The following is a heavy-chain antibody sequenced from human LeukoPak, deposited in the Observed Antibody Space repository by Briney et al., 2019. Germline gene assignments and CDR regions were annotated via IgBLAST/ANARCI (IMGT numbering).Heavy chain of an antibody. CDR2: INPNSGGT. CDR1: GYTFTGYY. V-gene: IGHV1-2*02. Sequence: ASVKVSCKASGYTFTGYYMHWVRQAPGQGLEWMGWINPNSGGTNYAQKFQGRVTMTRDTSISTAYMEMSRLRSDDTAVYYCARGGPYDILTGSLDYWNQRTLDTVSS. D-gene: IGHD3-9*01. CDR3: ARGGPYDILTGSLDY. J-gene: IGHJ4*02.